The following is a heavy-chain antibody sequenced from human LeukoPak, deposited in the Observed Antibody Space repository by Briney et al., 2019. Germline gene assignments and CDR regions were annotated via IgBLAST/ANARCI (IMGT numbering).Heavy chain of an antibody. CDR3: ARADFGVVIVY. J-gene: IGHJ4*02. Sequence: GGSLRLSCAASGFTFSSYSMNWVRQAPGKGLEWVSYISSSSSTIYYADSVKGRFTISRDNAKNSLYLQMNSLGAEDTAVYYCARADFGVVIVYWGQGTLVTVSS. D-gene: IGHD3-3*01. CDR2: ISSSSSTI. V-gene: IGHV3-48*01. CDR1: GFTFSSYS.